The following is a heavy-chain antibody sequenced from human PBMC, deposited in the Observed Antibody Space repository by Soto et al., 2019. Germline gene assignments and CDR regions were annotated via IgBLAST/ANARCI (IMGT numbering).Heavy chain of an antibody. V-gene: IGHV3-30*18. J-gene: IGHJ4*02. D-gene: IGHD3-10*01. CDR3: AKDTNGFGELLYYYFDY. Sequence: GGSLRLSCAASGFTFSSYGMHWVRQAPGKGLEWVAVISYDGSNKYYADSVKGRFTISRDNSKNTLYLQMNSLRAEDTAVYYCAKDTNGFGELLYYYFDYWGQGTLVTVSS. CDR2: ISYDGSNK. CDR1: GFTFSSYG.